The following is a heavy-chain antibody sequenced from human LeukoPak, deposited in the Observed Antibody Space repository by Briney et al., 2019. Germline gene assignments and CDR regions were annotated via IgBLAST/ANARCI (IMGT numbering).Heavy chain of an antibody. J-gene: IGHJ4*02. V-gene: IGHV3-53*01. CDR2: IYSGGST. D-gene: IGHD3-22*01. CDR1: GFTFSSNY. CDR3: AGVSYYDSSGYYFLGYVDY. Sequence: PGGSLRLSCAASGFTFSSNYMSWVRQAPGKGLEWVSVIYSGGSTYYADSVRGRFTISRDNSKNTLYLQMNSLGAEDTAVYYCAGVSYYDSSGYYFLGYVDYWGQGTLVTVSS.